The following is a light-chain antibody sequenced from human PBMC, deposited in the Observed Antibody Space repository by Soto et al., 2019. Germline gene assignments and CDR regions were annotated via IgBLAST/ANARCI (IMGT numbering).Light chain of an antibody. CDR2: GAS. V-gene: IGKV3-15*01. Sequence: EIVMTQSPATLSVSPGERATLSCRASQSVSSNLAWYQQKPGQAPRLLIYGASTRATGIPARFSGSGSGTKFTLTISSLQSEDFAVYYCQQYNNPGTFGQGTKVDIK. J-gene: IGKJ1*01. CDR1: QSVSSN. CDR3: QQYNNPGT.